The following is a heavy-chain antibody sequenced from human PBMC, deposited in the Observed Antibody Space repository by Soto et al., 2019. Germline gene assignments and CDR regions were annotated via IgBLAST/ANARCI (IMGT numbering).Heavy chain of an antibody. CDR1: GDSLKNHY. J-gene: IGHJ4*02. CDR2: IYDSGST. CDR3: ARNSPLQDFDY. D-gene: IGHD2-15*01. V-gene: IGHV4-59*11. Sequence: SSETLSLTCSVSGDSLKNHYWAWIRHSPGKGLEWIGNIYDSGSTNYSPALKSRVSMSVDTSKNLFSLKMNSVTAADTAVYYCARNSPLQDFDYWGQGTLVTVSS.